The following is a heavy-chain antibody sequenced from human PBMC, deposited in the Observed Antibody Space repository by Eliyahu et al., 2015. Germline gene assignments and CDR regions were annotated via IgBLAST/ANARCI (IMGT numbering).Heavy chain of an antibody. J-gene: IGHJ4*02. CDR2: IYHSGST. D-gene: IGHD3-10*01. V-gene: IGHV4-38-2*02. Sequence: QVQLQESGPGLVKPSETLSLTXTVSGYSISSGYYXGWIRQPPGKGLEWIGSIYHSGSTYYNPSLKSRVTISVDTSKNQFSLKLSSVTAADTAVYYCARADYYGSGSLGDWGQGTLVTVSS. CDR3: ARADYYGSGSLGD. CDR1: GYSISSGYY.